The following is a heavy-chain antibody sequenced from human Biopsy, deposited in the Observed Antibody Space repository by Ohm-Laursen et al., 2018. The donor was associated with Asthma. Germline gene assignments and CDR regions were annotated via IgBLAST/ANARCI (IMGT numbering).Heavy chain of an antibody. D-gene: IGHD3-10*01. CDR2: ISGSGGST. Sequence: SLRLSCAASGFTFSSYAMSWVRQPPGKGLEWVSTISGSGGSTYYADSVRGRFTISRDNSKNTLHPQMNSLRVEDTAVYYCAREVVWFRELGGLDVWGHGTTVTVS. CDR3: AREVVWFRELGGLDV. J-gene: IGHJ6*02. V-gene: IGHV3-23*01. CDR1: GFTFSSYA.